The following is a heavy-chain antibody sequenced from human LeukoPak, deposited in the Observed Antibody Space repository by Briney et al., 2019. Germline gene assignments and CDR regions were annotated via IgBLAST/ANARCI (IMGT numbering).Heavy chain of an antibody. CDR2: ISPGGDTT. CDR3: VRAGDQFFDS. D-gene: IGHD7-27*01. V-gene: IGHV1-46*01. CDR1: GYTFANYF. Sequence: ASVKVSCKMSGYTFANYFMHWVRQTPGQGLEWMGIISPGGDTTTYAQKFVGRITVSRDASTGTVYMELSNLRSEDTAVYFCVRAGDQFFDSWDQGTQVTVSS. J-gene: IGHJ4*02.